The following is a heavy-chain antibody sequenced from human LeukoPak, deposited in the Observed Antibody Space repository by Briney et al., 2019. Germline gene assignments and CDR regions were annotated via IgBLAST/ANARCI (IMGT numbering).Heavy chain of an antibody. J-gene: IGHJ4*02. CDR1: GFTFSSYG. CDR3: AKDGELTFDY. Sequence: PGGSLRLSCAASGFTFSSYGMHWVRQAPGKWLEWVAFIRYDGSNKYYADSVKGRFTISRDNSKNTLYLQMNSLRAEDTAVYYCAKDGELTFDYWGQGTLVTVSS. CDR2: IRYDGSNK. V-gene: IGHV3-30*02. D-gene: IGHD1-26*01.